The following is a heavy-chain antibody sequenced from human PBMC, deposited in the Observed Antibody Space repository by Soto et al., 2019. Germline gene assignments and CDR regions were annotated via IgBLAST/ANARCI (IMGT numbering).Heavy chain of an antibody. CDR3: ARVWGGAFDI. CDR2: IYYSGST. Sequence: QVQLQESGPGLVKPSETLSLTCTVSGGSISSYYWSWIRQPPGKGLEWIGYIYYSGSTNYNPSLKSRVTLSVDTSKNQCALKLSSVTAADTAVYYCARVWGGAFDIWGQGTMVTVSS. D-gene: IGHD3-10*01. V-gene: IGHV4-59*01. CDR1: GGSISSYY. J-gene: IGHJ3*02.